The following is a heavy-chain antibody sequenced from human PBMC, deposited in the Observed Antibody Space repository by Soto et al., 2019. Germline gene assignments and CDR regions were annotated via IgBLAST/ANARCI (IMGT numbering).Heavy chain of an antibody. J-gene: IGHJ6*02. Sequence: LSLTCTVSGGSISSGGYYWSWIRQHPGKGLEWIGYIYYSGSTYYNPSLKSRVTISVDTSKNQFSLKLSSVTAADTAVYYCAREGYSRPAGMDVWGQGTTVTVSS. CDR2: IYYSGST. CDR3: AREGYSRPAGMDV. D-gene: IGHD5-18*01. CDR1: GGSISSGGYY. V-gene: IGHV4-31*03.